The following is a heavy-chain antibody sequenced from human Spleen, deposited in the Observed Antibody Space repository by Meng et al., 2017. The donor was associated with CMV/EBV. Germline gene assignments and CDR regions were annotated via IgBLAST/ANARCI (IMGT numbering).Heavy chain of an antibody. CDR2: VHNDGGT. CDR3: ASHAKWVGGNAHGYFDY. CDR1: GVSVISYY. D-gene: IGHD1-26*01. J-gene: IGHJ4*02. Sequence: SETLSLTCSVSGVSVISYYWSWVRQSPGKGLDWIGYVHNDGGTNYNPSLKGRVTISLDTSKNQFSLRLNGVTAADTATYYCASHAKWVGGNAHGYFDYWGQGSLVTVSS. V-gene: IGHV4-59*02.